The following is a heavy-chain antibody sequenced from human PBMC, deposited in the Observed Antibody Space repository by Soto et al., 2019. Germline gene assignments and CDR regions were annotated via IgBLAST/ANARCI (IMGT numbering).Heavy chain of an antibody. J-gene: IGHJ4*02. Sequence: GGSLRLSCAASGFTFSSYSMNWVRQAPGKGLEWVSSISSSSSYIYYADSVKGRFTISRDNAKNSLYLQMNSLRAEDTAVYYCARDQLESYGSGSPAAFDYWGQGTLVTVSS. CDR1: GFTFSSYS. CDR3: ARDQLESYGSGSPAAFDY. CDR2: ISSSSSYI. V-gene: IGHV3-21*01. D-gene: IGHD3-10*01.